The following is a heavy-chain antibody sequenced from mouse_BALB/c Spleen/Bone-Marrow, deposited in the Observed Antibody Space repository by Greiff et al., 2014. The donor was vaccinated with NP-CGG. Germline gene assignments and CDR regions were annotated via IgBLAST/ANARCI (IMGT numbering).Heavy chain of an antibody. V-gene: IGHV5-17*02. CDR1: GFTFSSFG. Sequence: DVMLVESGGGLVQPGGSRKLSCAASGFTFSSFGMHWVRQAPEKGLEWVAYISSGSSTIYYADTMKGRSTISRDNPKNTLFLQMASLRSEDTAMYYCTRSGTLGSMDYWGQGTSVTVSS. CDR2: ISSGSSTI. D-gene: IGHD3-3*01. J-gene: IGHJ4*01. CDR3: TRSGTLGSMDY.